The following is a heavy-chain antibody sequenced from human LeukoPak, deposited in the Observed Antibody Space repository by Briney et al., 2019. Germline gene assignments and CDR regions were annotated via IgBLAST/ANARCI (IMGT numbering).Heavy chain of an antibody. J-gene: IGHJ4*02. CDR1: GFTFSSYA. Sequence: GGSLRLSCAASGFTFSSYAMSWVRQAPGKGLEWVSAISGSGGRTYYADSVKGRFTISRDNSKNTLYLQMNSLRAEDTAVYYCAKDLPGPYYYDSSGYSQTRYDYWGQGTLVTVSS. CDR2: ISGSGGRT. V-gene: IGHV3-23*01. CDR3: AKDLPGPYYYDSSGYSQTRYDY. D-gene: IGHD3-22*01.